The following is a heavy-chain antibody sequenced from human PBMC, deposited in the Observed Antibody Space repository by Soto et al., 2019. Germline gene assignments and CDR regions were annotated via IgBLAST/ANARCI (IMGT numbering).Heavy chain of an antibody. CDR3: ARESGSYSY. D-gene: IGHD3-10*01. Sequence: GSLRLSCAASGFTFSSYWIHWVRQSPWKWLVWVSRINSDGSSTSYADSVKGRFTISRDNAKNTLYLQMNSLRAEDTAVYYCARESGSYSYWGQGTLVTVSS. CDR2: INSDGSST. V-gene: IGHV3-74*01. CDR1: GFTFSSYW. J-gene: IGHJ4*02.